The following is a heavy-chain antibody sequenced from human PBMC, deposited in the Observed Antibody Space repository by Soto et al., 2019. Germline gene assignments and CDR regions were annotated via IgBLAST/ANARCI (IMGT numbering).Heavy chain of an antibody. V-gene: IGHV1-46*03. CDR1: GYTSTSYY. CDR2: INPSGGST. Sequence: GASVKVSCKASGYTSTSYYMHWVRQAPGQGLEWMGIINPSGGSTSYAQKFQGRVTMTRDTSTSTVYMELSSLRSEDTAVYYCARGEYIWGSYRYYMDVWGKGTTVTVSS. J-gene: IGHJ6*03. CDR3: ARGEYIWGSYRYYMDV. D-gene: IGHD3-16*02.